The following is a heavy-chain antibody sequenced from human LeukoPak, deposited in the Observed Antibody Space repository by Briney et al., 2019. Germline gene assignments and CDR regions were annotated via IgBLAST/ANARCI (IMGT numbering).Heavy chain of an antibody. CDR1: GYTFTSYG. Sequence: GASVKVSCKASGYTFTSYGISWVRQAPGQGLEWMGWISAYNGNTNYAQKLQGRVTMTTDTSTSTAYMELRSLRSDDTAVYYCARSPRGSGSSALLGVAFDLWGQGTMVSVSS. J-gene: IGHJ3*01. D-gene: IGHD3-10*01. CDR2: ISAYNGNT. CDR3: ARSPRGSGSSALLGVAFDL. V-gene: IGHV1-18*01.